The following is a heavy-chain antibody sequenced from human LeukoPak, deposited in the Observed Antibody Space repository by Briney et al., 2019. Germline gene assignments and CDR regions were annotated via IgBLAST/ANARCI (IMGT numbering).Heavy chain of an antibody. CDR1: GGSISSYY. V-gene: IGHV4-59*01. CDR3: ARIGGYFDY. D-gene: IGHD3-10*01. J-gene: IGHJ4*02. Sequence: PSETLSLTCTVSGGSISSYYWSWIRLPPGKGLEWIGYIYYSGSTNYNPSLKSRVTISEDTSKNQFSLKLSSVTAADTAVYYCARIGGYFDYWGQGTLVTVSS. CDR2: IYYSGST.